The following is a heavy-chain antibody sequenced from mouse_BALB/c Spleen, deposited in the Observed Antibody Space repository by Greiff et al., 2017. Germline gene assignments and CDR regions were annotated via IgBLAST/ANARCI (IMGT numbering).Heavy chain of an antibody. CDR1: GFTFTDYY. CDR2: IRNKANGYTT. V-gene: IGHV7-3*02. Sequence: EVMLVESGGGLVQPGGSLRLSCATSGFTFTDYYMSWVRQPPGKALEWLGFIRNKANGYTTEYSASVKGRFTISRDNSQSILYLQMNTLRAEDSATYYCARERYAMDYWGQGTSVTDSS. CDR3: ARERYAMDY. J-gene: IGHJ4*01.